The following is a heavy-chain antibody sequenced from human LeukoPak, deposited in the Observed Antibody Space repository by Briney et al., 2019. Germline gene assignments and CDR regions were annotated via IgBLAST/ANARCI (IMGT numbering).Heavy chain of an antibody. CDR1: GYTFTSYY. V-gene: IGHV1-46*01. J-gene: IGHJ4*02. Sequence: ASVKVSCKASGYTFTSYYMHWVRQAPGQGLEWMGIINPSVGSTNYAQKFQGRVTMTRDTSTSTVYMELSSLRSEDTAVYYCAKEGSGRTFNFDYWGQGTLVTVSS. D-gene: IGHD3-10*01. CDR3: AKEGSGRTFNFDY. CDR2: INPSVGST.